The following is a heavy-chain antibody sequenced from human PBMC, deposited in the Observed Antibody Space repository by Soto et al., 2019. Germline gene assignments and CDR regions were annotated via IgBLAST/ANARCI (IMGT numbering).Heavy chain of an antibody. D-gene: IGHD4-4*01. Sequence: QVQLVESGGGVVQPGRSLRLSCAASGFTFSSYAMHWVRQAPGKGLEWVAVISYDGSNKYYADSVKGRFTISRDNSKNQLYRQMTSLRTEDTAVYYCARPLWRDDYNWGYFDLWGRGTLVTVSS. J-gene: IGHJ2*01. CDR3: ARPLWRDDYNWGYFDL. CDR2: ISYDGSNK. CDR1: GFTFSSYA. V-gene: IGHV3-30-3*01.